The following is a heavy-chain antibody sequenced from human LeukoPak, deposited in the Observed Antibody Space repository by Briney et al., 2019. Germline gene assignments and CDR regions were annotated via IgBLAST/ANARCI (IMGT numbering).Heavy chain of an antibody. V-gene: IGHV1-69*05. D-gene: IGHD3-22*01. CDR3: ARGGDIYDSSGYFFDY. CDR2: IIPIFGTA. J-gene: IGHJ4*02. Sequence: VASVKVSCKASGGTFSSYAISWVRQAPGQGLEWMGRIIPIFGTANYAQTFQGRVTITTDESTSTAYMELSSLRSEDTAVYYCARGGDIYDSSGYFFDYWGQGTLVTVSS. CDR1: GGTFSSYA.